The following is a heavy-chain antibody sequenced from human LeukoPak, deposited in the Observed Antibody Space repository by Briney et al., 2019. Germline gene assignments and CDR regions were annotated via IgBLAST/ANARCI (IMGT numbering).Heavy chain of an antibody. Sequence: GGSLRLSXAASGFTFDDYGMSWVRQAPGKGLEWVSGINWNGGSTGYADSVKGRFTISRDNAKNSLYLQMNSLRAEDTALYYCASSGLYDYVWGSYRPPFDYWGQGTLVTVSS. CDR2: INWNGGST. J-gene: IGHJ4*02. V-gene: IGHV3-20*04. CDR3: ASSGLYDYVWGSYRPPFDY. D-gene: IGHD3-16*02. CDR1: GFTFDDYG.